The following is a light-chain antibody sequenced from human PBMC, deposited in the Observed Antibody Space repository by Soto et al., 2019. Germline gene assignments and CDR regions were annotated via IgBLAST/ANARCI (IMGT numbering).Light chain of an antibody. Sequence: EVVLTQSPGTLSLSPGERATLSCRASQSVSTSLAWYQQKPGQAPRLLIYDASNRAPGIPARFSGSGSGTDFTLSISSLEPEDFAVYYCQQYGRSPTTFGQGTKVEIK. CDR2: DAS. CDR3: QQYGRSPTT. J-gene: IGKJ1*01. CDR1: QSVSTS. V-gene: IGKV3-11*01.